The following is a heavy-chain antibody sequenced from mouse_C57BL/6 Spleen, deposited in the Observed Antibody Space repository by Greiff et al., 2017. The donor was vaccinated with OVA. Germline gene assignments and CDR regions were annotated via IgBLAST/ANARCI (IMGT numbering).Heavy chain of an antibody. J-gene: IGHJ4*01. V-gene: IGHV1-82*01. CDR3: ARCEASYYYAMDY. Sequence: VKLQESGPELVKPRASVKISCKASGYAFSSSWMNWVKQRPGKGLEWIGRIYPGDGDTNYNGKFKGKATLTADKSSSTAYMQLSSLTSEDSAVYFCARCEASYYYAMDYWGQGTSVTVSS. D-gene: IGHD6-1*01. CDR1: GYAFSSSW. CDR2: IYPGDGDT.